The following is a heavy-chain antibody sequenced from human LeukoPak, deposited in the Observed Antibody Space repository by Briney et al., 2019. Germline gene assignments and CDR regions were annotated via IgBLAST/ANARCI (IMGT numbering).Heavy chain of an antibody. CDR2: INPNSGGT. CDR3: ARDNSVGGTAWWFDP. V-gene: IGHV1-2*02. D-gene: IGHD1-26*01. CDR1: GYTFTGYY. J-gene: IGHJ5*02. Sequence: GESLKISCKGSGYTFTGYYMHWVRQAPGQGLEWMGWINPNSGGTNYAQKFQGRLSLTRDMSTSTDYMELSSLRSEDTAVYYCARDNSVGGTAWWFDPWGQGTLVTVSS.